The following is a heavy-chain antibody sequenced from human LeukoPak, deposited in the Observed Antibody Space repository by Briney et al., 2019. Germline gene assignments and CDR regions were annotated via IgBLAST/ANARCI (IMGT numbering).Heavy chain of an antibody. Sequence: PSETLSLTCAVYGVSFSGYYWSWIRQPPGKGLEWIGEINHSGSTNYNPSLKSRVTISVDTSKNQFSLKLSSVTAADTAVYYCARDTGYCSGGSCYVLRYFDYWGQGTLVTVSS. CDR2: INHSGST. D-gene: IGHD2-15*01. CDR1: GVSFSGYY. V-gene: IGHV4-34*01. J-gene: IGHJ4*02. CDR3: ARDTGYCSGGSCYVLRYFDY.